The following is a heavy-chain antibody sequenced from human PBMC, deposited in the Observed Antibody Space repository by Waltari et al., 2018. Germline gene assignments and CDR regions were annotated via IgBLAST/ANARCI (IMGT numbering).Heavy chain of an antibody. Sequence: QVQLVQSGAEVKKPGASVKVSCKASGYTFTSYDINWVRQATGQGLEWMGGMNPTSGNTGDAQKFQGRVTMTRDTAISTAYMGLSSLRSEDTAVYYCARGRGGAYPKYSSSSRYYFDYWGQGTLVTVSS. CDR3: ARGRGGAYPKYSSSSRYYFDY. CDR2: MNPTSGNT. J-gene: IGHJ4*02. V-gene: IGHV1-8*01. CDR1: GYTFTSYD. D-gene: IGHD6-6*01.